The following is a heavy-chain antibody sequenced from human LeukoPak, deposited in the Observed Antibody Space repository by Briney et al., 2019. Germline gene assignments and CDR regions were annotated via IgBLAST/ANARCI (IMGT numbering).Heavy chain of an antibody. D-gene: IGHD2-21*01. CDR1: GYTFTSYA. CDR3: ARVLSTKSVIPLGY. CDR2: INTGNGNT. V-gene: IGHV1-3*03. Sequence: RASVKVSCKASGYTFTSYAMHWVRQAPGQRLEWMGWINTGNGNTKYSQEFQGRVTITRDTSASTAYMELRSLRSEDTAVYYCARVLSTKSVIPLGYWGQGTLVTVSS. J-gene: IGHJ4*02.